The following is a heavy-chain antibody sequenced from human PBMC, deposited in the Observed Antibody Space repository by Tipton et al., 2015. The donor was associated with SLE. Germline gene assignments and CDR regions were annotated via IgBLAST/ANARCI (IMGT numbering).Heavy chain of an antibody. J-gene: IGHJ6*02. CDR2: ISYDGSNK. V-gene: IGHV3-30*04. D-gene: IGHD6-19*01. Sequence: SLRLSCAASGFTFSTYTMHWVRQAPGKGLEWVAVISYDGSNKYYAGSVKGRFTISRDNSKNTLYLQMNSLRAEDTAVYYCAKELNTPAVAGPYYYYYYGMDVWGQGTTVTVSS. CDR3: AKELNTPAVAGPYYYYYYGMDV. CDR1: GFTFSTYT.